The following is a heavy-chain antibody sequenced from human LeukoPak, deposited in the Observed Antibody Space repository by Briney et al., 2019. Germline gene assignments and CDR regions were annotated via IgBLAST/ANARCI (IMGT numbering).Heavy chain of an antibody. J-gene: IGHJ4*02. Sequence: GASVKVSCKASGYTFTSYDINWVRQATGQGLEWMGWMNPNSGNTGYAQKFQGRVTITRNTSISTAYMELSSLRSEDTAVYYCARAYTGHYIGGSDYWGQGTLVTVSS. D-gene: IGHD3-16*01. CDR2: MNPNSGNT. CDR1: GYTFTSYD. CDR3: ARAYTGHYIGGSDY. V-gene: IGHV1-8*03.